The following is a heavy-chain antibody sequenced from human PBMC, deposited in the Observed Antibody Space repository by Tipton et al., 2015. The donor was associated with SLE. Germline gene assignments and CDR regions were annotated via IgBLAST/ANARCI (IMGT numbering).Heavy chain of an antibody. Sequence: SLRLSCAASGFTFSSYSMNWVRQAPGKGLEWVSYISSSSSTIYYADSVKGRFTISRDNAKNSLYLQMNSLRAEDTAVYYCARDGDYYDSSGYHPGDYWGQGTLVTVSS. V-gene: IGHV3-48*01. D-gene: IGHD3-22*01. CDR1: GFTFSSYS. J-gene: IGHJ4*02. CDR3: ARDGDYYDSSGYHPGDY. CDR2: ISSSSSTI.